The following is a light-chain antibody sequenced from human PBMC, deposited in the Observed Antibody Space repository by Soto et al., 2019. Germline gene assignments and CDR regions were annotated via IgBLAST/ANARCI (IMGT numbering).Light chain of an antibody. CDR1: QSIISF. CDR2: AAV. CDR3: QQTYNIPRT. V-gene: IGKV1-39*01. J-gene: IGKJ1*01. Sequence: DIQMTQSPSSLSASVGDRVTITCRASQSIISFLYWYQQKPGKAPKLLIYAAVHLQSGVPLRFSGSGSGTDFTLTISSLQPEDFATYSCQQTYNIPRTFGQGTKVEVK.